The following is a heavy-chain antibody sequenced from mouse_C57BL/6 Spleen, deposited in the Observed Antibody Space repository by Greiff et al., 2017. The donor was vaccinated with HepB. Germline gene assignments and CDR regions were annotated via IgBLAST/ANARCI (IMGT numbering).Heavy chain of an antibody. J-gene: IGHJ4*01. CDR2: IHPNSGST. D-gene: IGHD1-1*01. Sequence: QVQLQQSGAELVKPGASVKLSCKASGYTFTSYWMHWVKQRPGQGLEWIGMIHPNSGSTNYNEKFKSKATLTVDKSSSTAYMQLSSLTSEDSAVYYCASPVVANYAMDYWGQGTSVTVSS. CDR1: GYTFTSYW. CDR3: ASPVVANYAMDY. V-gene: IGHV1-64*01.